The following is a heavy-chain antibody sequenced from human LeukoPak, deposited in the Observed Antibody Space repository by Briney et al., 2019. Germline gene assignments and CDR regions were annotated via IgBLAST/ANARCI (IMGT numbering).Heavy chain of an antibody. Sequence: GGSLRLSCAASGFTFSSYAMSWSARLQGRGWSGSLLSGSGGSTYYADSVKGRFTISRDNSKNTLYLQMNSLRAEDTAVYYCAKRRGITMVRGDGWDYWGQGTLVTVSS. D-gene: IGHD3-10*01. J-gene: IGHJ4*02. CDR2: SGSGGST. CDR1: GFTFSSYA. V-gene: IGHV3-23*01. CDR3: AKRRGITMVRGDGWDY.